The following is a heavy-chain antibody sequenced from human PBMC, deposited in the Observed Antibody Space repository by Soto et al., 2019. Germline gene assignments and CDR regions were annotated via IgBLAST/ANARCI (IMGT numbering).Heavy chain of an antibody. CDR1: GYTFTSYG. D-gene: IGHD2-21*01. Sequence: ASVKVSCKASGYTFTSYGISWVRQAPGQGLEWMGWISAYNGNTNYAQKLQGRVTMTTDTSTSTAYMELRSLRSDDTAVYYCAGGLVFYKFMGDDYYYDMDVWGKGTTVTVSS. J-gene: IGHJ6*04. CDR2: ISAYNGNT. V-gene: IGHV1-18*01. CDR3: AGGLVFYKFMGDDYYYDMDV.